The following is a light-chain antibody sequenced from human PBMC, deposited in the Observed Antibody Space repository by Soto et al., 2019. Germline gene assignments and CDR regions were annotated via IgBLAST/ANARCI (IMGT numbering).Light chain of an antibody. CDR3: QQYNNWPPIT. Sequence: EIVRTQSPATLSVSPGERATLSCRASQSVSSNLAWYQQKPRQAPRLLIYGASTRATGIPASFSGSGSGTEFTLNISSLQSEDFAVYYCQQYNNWPPITFGQGTRLEIK. CDR2: GAS. V-gene: IGKV3-15*01. J-gene: IGKJ5*01. CDR1: QSVSSN.